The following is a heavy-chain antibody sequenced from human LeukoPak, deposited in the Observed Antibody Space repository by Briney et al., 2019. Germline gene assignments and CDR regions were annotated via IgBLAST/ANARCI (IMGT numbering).Heavy chain of an antibody. CDR2: ISYDGSNK. Sequence: GGSLRLSCAASGFTFSSYSMNWVRQAPGKGLEWVAVISYDGSNKYYADSVKGRFTISRDNSKNTLYLQMNSLRAEDTAVYYCARAGGDYDYYYYYYMDVWGKGTTVTVSS. CDR1: GFTFSSYS. CDR3: ARAGGDYDYYYYYYMDV. V-gene: IGHV3-30*03. J-gene: IGHJ6*03. D-gene: IGHD4-17*01.